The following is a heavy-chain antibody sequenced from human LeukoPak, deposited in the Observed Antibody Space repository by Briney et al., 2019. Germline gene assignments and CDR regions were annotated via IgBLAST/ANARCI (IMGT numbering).Heavy chain of an antibody. CDR3: ARLCIAVAGTWIDY. CDR1: GGSISSSSYY. J-gene: IGHJ4*02. D-gene: IGHD6-19*01. Sequence: SETLSLTCTVSGGSISSSSYYWGWIRQPPGKGLEWLGSIYYSGSTYYNPSLKSRVTTSVDTSKNQFSLKLSSVTAADTAVYYCARLCIAVAGTWIDYWGQGTLVTVSS. CDR2: IYYSGST. V-gene: IGHV4-39*01.